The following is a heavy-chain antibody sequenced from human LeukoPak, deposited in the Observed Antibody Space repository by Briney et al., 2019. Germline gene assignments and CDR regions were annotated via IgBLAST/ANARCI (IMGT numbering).Heavy chain of an antibody. CDR3: ARDRGRSGWSSWFDP. CDR1: GFTFSDYY. V-gene: IGHV3-11*06. J-gene: IGHJ5*02. CDR2: ISSSSSYT. D-gene: IGHD6-19*01. Sequence: GGSLRLSCAASGFTFSDYYMSWIRQAPGKGLEWVSYISSSSSYTNYADSVKGRFTISRDNAKNSLYLQMNSLRAEDTAVYYCARDRGRSGWSSWFDPWGQGTLVTVSS.